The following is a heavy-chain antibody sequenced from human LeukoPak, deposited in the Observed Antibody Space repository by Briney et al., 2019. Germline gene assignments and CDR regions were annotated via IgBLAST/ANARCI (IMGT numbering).Heavy chain of an antibody. Sequence: SETLSLTCTVSGGSISGYYWSWIRQPPGKGLEWIGYVYYSGSTNYNPSLKSRVTISVDTSKNQFSLKLSSVTAADTAVYYCARAYCGGDCYSDSVYYYYGMDVWGQGTTVTVSS. J-gene: IGHJ6*02. CDR3: ARAYCGGDCYSDSVYYYYGMDV. CDR2: VYYSGST. CDR1: GGSISGYY. V-gene: IGHV4-59*01. D-gene: IGHD2-21*02.